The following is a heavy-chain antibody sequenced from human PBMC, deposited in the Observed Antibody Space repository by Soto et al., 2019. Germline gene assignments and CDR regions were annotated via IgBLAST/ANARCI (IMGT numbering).Heavy chain of an antibody. CDR1: GGTFSSYT. V-gene: IGHV1-69*02. CDR2: IIPILGIA. Sequence: QVQLVQSGAEVKKPGSSVKVSCKASGGTFSSYTISWVRQAPGQGLEWMGRIIPILGIANYAQKFQGRVTITADKSTSTAYMELSSLRSEDTAVYYCASSSGYDPHLTYWGQGTLVTVSP. J-gene: IGHJ4*02. CDR3: ASSSGYDPHLTY. D-gene: IGHD5-12*01.